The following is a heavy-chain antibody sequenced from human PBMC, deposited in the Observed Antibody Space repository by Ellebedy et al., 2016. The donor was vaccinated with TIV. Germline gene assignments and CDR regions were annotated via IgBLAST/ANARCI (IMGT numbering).Heavy chain of an antibody. CDR1: GGTFSSYA. V-gene: IGHV1-69*13. J-gene: IGHJ3*02. D-gene: IGHD3-16*01. Sequence: AASVKVSCKASGGTFSSYAISWVRQAPGQGLEWMGGIIPIFGTANYAQKFQGRVTITADESTSTAYMELSSLRSEDTAVYYCASWGRDAFDIWGQGTMVTVSS. CDR2: IIPIFGTA. CDR3: ASWGRDAFDI.